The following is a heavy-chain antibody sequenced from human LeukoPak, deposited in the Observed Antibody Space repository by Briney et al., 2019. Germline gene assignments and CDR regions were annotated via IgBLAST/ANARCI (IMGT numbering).Heavy chain of an antibody. J-gene: IGHJ3*02. CDR3: AREVGIAIPAGDIDVFDI. Sequence: PSETLSLTCAVYGGSLSGDSWSWIRQSPGKGLEWIGEINHSGSTNYNPPLKSRVSISVDKSKNQFSLNVISVSAADTAVYYCAREVGIAIPAGDIDVFDIWGQGTMVTVSS. D-gene: IGHD6-13*01. CDR1: GGSLSGDS. CDR2: INHSGST. V-gene: IGHV4-34*01.